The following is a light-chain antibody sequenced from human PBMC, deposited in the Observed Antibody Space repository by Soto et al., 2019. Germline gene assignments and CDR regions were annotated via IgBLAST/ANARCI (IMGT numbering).Light chain of an antibody. V-gene: IGKV3-15*01. CDR3: QHFNIWPYT. CDR1: QSFRGL. CDR2: DAS. J-gene: IGKJ2*01. Sequence: PGERATLSCRASQSFRGLLAWYQQKPGQAPRLLIYDASTRATGIPARFSGSGSGTEFTLTISSLQSEDFAIYYCQHFNIWPYTFGQGTKVDIK.